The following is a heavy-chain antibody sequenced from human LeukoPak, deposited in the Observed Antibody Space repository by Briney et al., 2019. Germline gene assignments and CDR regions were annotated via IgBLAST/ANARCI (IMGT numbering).Heavy chain of an antibody. CDR3: ARAPGDRRSPNYYFDY. V-gene: IGHV4-39*07. J-gene: IGHJ4*02. CDR2: IYYSGST. CDR1: GGSISSSSYY. D-gene: IGHD1-1*01. Sequence: SETLSLTCTVSGGSISSSSYYWGWIRQPPGKGLEWIGSIYYSGSTYYNPSLKSRVTISVDTSKNQFSLKLSSVTAADTAVYYCARAPGDRRSPNYYFDYWGQGTLVTVSS.